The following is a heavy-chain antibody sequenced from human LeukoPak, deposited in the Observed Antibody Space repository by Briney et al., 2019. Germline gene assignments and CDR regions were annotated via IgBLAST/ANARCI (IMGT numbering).Heavy chain of an antibody. J-gene: IGHJ4*02. V-gene: IGHV3-48*03. CDR2: ISTGGSTM. Sequence: WGTLRLSCVASGFTVRGYEMNWVRQAPGKGLEWISYISTGGSTMFYADSVKGRFTISRDNARNSLYLQMNSLRVEDTAVYYCARGGGSFDFDYWGQGTLVTVSS. CDR1: GFTVRGYE. CDR3: ARGGGSFDFDY. D-gene: IGHD1-26*01.